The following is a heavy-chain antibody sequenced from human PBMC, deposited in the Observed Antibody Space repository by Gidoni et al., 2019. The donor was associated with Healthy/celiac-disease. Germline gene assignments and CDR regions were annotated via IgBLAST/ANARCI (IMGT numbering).Heavy chain of an antibody. CDR3: ARGYGFGY. J-gene: IGHJ4*02. CDR2: INHSGST. CDR1: GGSFSGYY. Sequence: QVQLQQWGAGLLKPSETLSLTCAVYGGSFSGYYWSWIRQPPGKGLEWIGEINHSGSTNYNPSLKSRVTISVDTSKNQFSLKLSSVTAADTAVYYCARGYGFGYWGQGTLVTVSS. V-gene: IGHV4-34*01. D-gene: IGHD4-17*01.